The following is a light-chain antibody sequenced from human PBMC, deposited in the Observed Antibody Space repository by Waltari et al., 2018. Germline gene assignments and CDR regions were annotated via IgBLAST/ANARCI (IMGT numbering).Light chain of an antibody. CDR1: SLRNSS. J-gene: IGLJ2*01. Sequence: SYELTQDPAVSVALGQTVKITCQGDSLRNSSATWYQQKPGQAPLPVIYGKNNRPSGIPDRFSGSSAGNTASLTITGAQAEDAADYYCCSRDSSAFQLVFGGGTKLTVL. CDR2: GKN. CDR3: CSRDSSAFQLV. V-gene: IGLV3-19*01.